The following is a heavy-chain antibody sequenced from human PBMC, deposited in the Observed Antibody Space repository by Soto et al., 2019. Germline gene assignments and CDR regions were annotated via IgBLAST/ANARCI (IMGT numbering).Heavy chain of an antibody. CDR1: GYTFTSYA. Sequence: GASVKVSCKASGYTFTSYAMHWVRQAPGQRLEWMGWINAGNGNTKYSQKFQGRVTITRDTSASTAYMELSSLRSEDTAVYYCARAAPCTNGVCYYYYGMDVWGQGTTVTVS. CDR3: ARAAPCTNGVCYYYYGMDV. V-gene: IGHV1-3*01. J-gene: IGHJ6*02. CDR2: INAGNGNT. D-gene: IGHD2-8*01.